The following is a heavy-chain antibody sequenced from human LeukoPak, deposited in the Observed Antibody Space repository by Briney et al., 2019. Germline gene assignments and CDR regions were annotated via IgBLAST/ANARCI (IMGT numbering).Heavy chain of an antibody. CDR3: VRSANAYTPWHFDL. V-gene: IGHV4-34*11. CDR1: NGSLSGYA. CDR2: IYNTGGT. D-gene: IGHD5-24*01. Sequence: SENLSLNCAVYNGSLSGYAWIWIRQSPGKGLEWIGHIYNTGGTIYSPTLRSLATLSVDTSKTQFSLNLRSATAADTAGYFCVRSANAYTPWHFDLWGRGTLVTVSS. J-gene: IGHJ2*01.